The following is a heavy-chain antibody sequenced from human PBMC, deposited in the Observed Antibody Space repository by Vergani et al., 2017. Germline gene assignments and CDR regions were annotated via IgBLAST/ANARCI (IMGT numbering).Heavy chain of an antibody. D-gene: IGHD3-16*01. CDR1: GYIFSNFW. CDR2: IYPGDSDV. J-gene: IGHJ3*01. Sequence: EKQLVQSGSETKKTGESLKISCQAFGYIFSNFWIGWVRQLPGRGLEWMGIIYPGDSDVKSNPTFRGQVIFSVDTSVNTASLQWRSLQASDTATYFYASGGHGAENGGAFQLWGQGTNITVSS. V-gene: IGHV5-51*01. CDR3: ASGGHGAENGGAFQL.